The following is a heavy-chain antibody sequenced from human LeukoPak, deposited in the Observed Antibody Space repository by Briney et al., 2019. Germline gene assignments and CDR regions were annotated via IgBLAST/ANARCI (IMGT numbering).Heavy chain of an antibody. CDR2: IRYDGSNK. CDR3: AKDRGNYVWGSYRTGYFDY. D-gene: IGHD3-16*02. CDR1: GFTFSSYG. Sequence: GGSLRLSCAASGFTFSSYGMHWVRQAPGKGLERVAFIRYDGSNKYYADSVKGRFTISRDNSKDTLYLQMNSLRAEDTAVYYCAKDRGNYVWGSYRTGYFDYWGQGTLVTVSS. J-gene: IGHJ4*02. V-gene: IGHV3-30*02.